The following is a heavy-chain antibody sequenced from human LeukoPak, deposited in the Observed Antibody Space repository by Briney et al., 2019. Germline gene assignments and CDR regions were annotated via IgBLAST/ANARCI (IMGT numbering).Heavy chain of an antibody. D-gene: IGHD3-9*01. J-gene: IGHJ6*04. CDR3: AADRNFDWLYHGMDV. CDR2: IVVGSGNT. Sequence: ASVKVSCKASGFTFTSSAVQWVRQARGQRLEWIGWIVVGSGNTNYAQKFQERVTITRDMSTSTAYMELSSLRSEDTAVYYCAADRNFDWLYHGMDVWGKGTTVTVSS. CDR1: GFTFTSSA. V-gene: IGHV1-58*01.